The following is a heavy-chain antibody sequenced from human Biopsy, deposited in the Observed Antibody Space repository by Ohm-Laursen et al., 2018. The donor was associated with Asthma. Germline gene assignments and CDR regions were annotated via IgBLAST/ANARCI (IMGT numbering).Heavy chain of an antibody. CDR2: ISVHNGNT. Sequence: ASVKVSCKTSGSTFNSAGITWARQPPGQGLGWMGWISVHNGNTEVAQKLQDRVTMITDTSTSTAYMELRSLRSDDTAVYFCARAVDYSHYYGIDVWGPGTTVTVS. J-gene: IGHJ6*02. CDR1: GSTFNSAG. CDR3: ARAVDYSHYYGIDV. V-gene: IGHV1-18*01. D-gene: IGHD3-10*01.